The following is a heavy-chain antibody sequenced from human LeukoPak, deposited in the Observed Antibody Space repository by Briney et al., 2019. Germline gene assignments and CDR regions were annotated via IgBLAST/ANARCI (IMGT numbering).Heavy chain of an antibody. CDR1: GFTFSSYW. CDR2: IKQDGSEK. V-gene: IGHV3-7*03. CDR3: ARVASNYDFDC. D-gene: IGHD4-11*01. J-gene: IGHJ4*02. Sequence: PGGSLRLSCAASGFTFSSYWMSWVRQAPGKGLEWVANIKQDGSEKYYVDSVKGRFTISRDNAKNSLYLQMNSLRAEDTALYYCARVASNYDFDCWGQGTLVTVSS.